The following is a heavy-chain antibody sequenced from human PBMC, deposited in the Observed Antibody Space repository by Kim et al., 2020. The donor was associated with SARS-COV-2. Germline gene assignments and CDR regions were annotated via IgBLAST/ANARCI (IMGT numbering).Heavy chain of an antibody. D-gene: IGHD1-20*01. CDR3: AKDVRGRYLNYYYGMDV. Sequence: GGSLRLSCAASGFTFSSYAMSWVRQAPGKGLEWVSAISGSGGSTYYADSVKGRFTISRDNSKNTLYLQMNRLRAEDTAVYYCAKDVRGRYLNYYYGMDVWGQGTMVTVSS. CDR2: ISGSGGST. J-gene: IGHJ6*02. V-gene: IGHV3-23*01. CDR1: GFTFSSYA.